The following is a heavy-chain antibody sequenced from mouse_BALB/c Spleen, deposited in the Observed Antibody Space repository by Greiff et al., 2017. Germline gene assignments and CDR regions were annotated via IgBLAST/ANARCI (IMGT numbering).Heavy chain of an antibody. CDR3: ARDEWITTVVATAMDY. D-gene: IGHD1-1*01. J-gene: IGHJ4*01. CDR2: IWAGGST. CDR1: GFSLTSYG. Sequence: VMLVESGPGLVAPSQSLSITCTVSGFSLTSYGVHWVRQPPGKGLEWLGVIWAGGSTNYNSALMSRLSISKDNSKSQVFLKMNSLQTDDTAMYYFARDEWITTVVATAMDYWGQGTSVTVSS. V-gene: IGHV2-9*02.